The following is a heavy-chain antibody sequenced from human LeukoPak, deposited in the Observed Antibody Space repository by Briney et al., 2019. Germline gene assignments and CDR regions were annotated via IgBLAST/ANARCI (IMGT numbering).Heavy chain of an antibody. CDR1: GASISSDKW. CDR3: ARAGVWLPAV. Sequence: PSGTLSLNCAVSGASISSDKWWSWVRQPPGKGLEWIGEIHHSGNTNYSPSLKSRVTMSADKSKNEFSLRLTSVTAADTAVYYCARAGVWLPAVWGQGTLVTVSS. CDR2: IHHSGNT. V-gene: IGHV4-4*02. J-gene: IGHJ4*02. D-gene: IGHD3-9*01.